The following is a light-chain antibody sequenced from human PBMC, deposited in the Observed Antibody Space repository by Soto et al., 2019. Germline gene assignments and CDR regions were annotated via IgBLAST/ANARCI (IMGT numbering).Light chain of an antibody. CDR2: EVN. CDR1: SSDVGGYNY. V-gene: IGLV2-8*01. J-gene: IGLJ2*01. CDR3: SSNAGSDIFV. Sequence: QSALTQPPSASGSPGQSLTISCTGTSSDVGGYNYVFWYQQHPGKAPKLMIYEVNKRPSGVPDRFSGSKSGNTGSLTVAGRQAEDEADYYCSSNAGSDIFVFGGGTKLTVL.